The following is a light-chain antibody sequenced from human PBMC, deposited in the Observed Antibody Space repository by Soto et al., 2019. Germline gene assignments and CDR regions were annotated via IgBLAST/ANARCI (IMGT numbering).Light chain of an antibody. Sequence: EIVMTQSPATLSVSPGEGVTLSCRASQSVSSDLAWYQQKPGQSPRLLMYGASTRATDIPARFSGGGSGTEFTLTISSLQSEDVAIYYCQQYHDWPPITFGPVTKVDIK. V-gene: IGKV3-15*01. CDR2: GAS. CDR3: QQYHDWPPIT. CDR1: QSVSSD. J-gene: IGKJ3*01.